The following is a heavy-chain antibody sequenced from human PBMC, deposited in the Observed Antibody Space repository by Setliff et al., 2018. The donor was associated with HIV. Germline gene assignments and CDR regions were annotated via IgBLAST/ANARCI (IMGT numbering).Heavy chain of an antibody. D-gene: IGHD6-6*01. CDR3: ATRPRIAARPFDY. CDR1: GGSFGVYR. J-gene: IGHJ4*02. Sequence: SETLSLTCTISGGSFGVYRWSWIRQSAGRGLEWIGRIDSSGTIDYKPSLKGRVAMSVDTSKNQFSLELTSLTAADTAVYYCATRPRIAARPFDYWGQGMLVTVSS. CDR2: IDSSGTI. V-gene: IGHV4-4*07.